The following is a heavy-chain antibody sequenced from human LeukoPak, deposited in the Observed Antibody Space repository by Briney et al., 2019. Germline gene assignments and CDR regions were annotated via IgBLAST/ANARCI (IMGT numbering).Heavy chain of an antibody. Sequence: GAAVKVSCKASGYTFTGYYMHWVRQAPGQGLEWMGWINANSGGTNYAQKFQGRVTMTRDTSISTAYMELSRLRSDDTAVYYCARDLSSITMVRGVIRFDYWGQGTLVTVCS. CDR3: ARDLSSITMVRGVIRFDY. J-gene: IGHJ4*02. CDR2: INANSGGT. CDR1: GYTFTGYY. D-gene: IGHD3-10*01. V-gene: IGHV1-2*02.